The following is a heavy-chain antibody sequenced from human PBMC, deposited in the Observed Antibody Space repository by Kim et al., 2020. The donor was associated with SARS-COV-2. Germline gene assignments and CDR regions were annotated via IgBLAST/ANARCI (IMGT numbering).Heavy chain of an antibody. V-gene: IGHV4-34*01. CDR2: ITHSGET. D-gene: IGHD6-13*01. CDR1: GGSFSGYY. Sequence: SETLSLTCAVYGGSFSGYYWSWIRQPPGKGLEWIGEITHSGETYYNPSLKSPVTISADTSKNQFSLKLTSVTAADTALYYCARGPTIAARGAFDIWGQGTMVTVSS. CDR3: ARGPTIAARGAFDI. J-gene: IGHJ3*02.